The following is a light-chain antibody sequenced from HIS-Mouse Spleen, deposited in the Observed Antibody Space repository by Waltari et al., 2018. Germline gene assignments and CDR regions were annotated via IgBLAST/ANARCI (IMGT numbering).Light chain of an antibody. J-gene: IGLJ2*01. Sequence: SYELTQPPSVSVSPGQTARITCSGDALPKQYAYWYQQKPGQAPVLVIYKDSERPSGIPDRFSGSREGPTVTLTRTGVQAEDGGHYSCQSADSSGTYVVFGGGTKL. CDR1: ALPKQY. V-gene: IGLV3-25*03. CDR2: KDS. CDR3: QSADSSGTYVV.